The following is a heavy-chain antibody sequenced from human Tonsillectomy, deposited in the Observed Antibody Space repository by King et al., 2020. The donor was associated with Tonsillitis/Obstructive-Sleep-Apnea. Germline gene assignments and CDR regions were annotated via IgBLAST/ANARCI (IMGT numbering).Heavy chain of an antibody. CDR1: GFTFSSYA. V-gene: IGHV3-23*04. D-gene: IGHD1-26*01. Sequence: VQLVESGGGLVQPGGSLRLSCAASGFTFSSYAMTWVRQAPGKGLEWVSFISDSGGSTYYADSVQGRFTISRDNSKNTLDLQLNSLRAEDTAVYHCARHLGQRGVGATVAYWGQGTLVTVSS. J-gene: IGHJ4*02. CDR2: ISDSGGST. CDR3: ARHLGQRGVGATVAY.